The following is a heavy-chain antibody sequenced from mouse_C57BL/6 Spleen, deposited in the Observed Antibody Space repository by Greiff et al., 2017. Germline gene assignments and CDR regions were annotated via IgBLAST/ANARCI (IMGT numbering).Heavy chain of an antibody. V-gene: IGHV1-81*01. D-gene: IGHD1-1*01. Sequence: QVQLQQSGAELARPGASVKLSCKASGYTFTSYGISWVKQRTGPGLEWIGEIYPRSGNTYYNEKFKGKATLTADKSSSTAYMELRSLTSEDSAVYFCARSPGSSYEYWYFDVWGTGTTVTVSS. CDR2: IYPRSGNT. CDR1: GYTFTSYG. J-gene: IGHJ1*03. CDR3: ARSPGSSYEYWYFDV.